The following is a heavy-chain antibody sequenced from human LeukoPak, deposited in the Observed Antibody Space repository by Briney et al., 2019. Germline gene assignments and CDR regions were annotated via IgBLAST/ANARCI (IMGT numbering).Heavy chain of an antibody. CDR3: GSDQRQIGAFDI. J-gene: IGHJ3*02. V-gene: IGHV4-4*07. CDR1: GGSIGTYY. Sequence: SETLSLTCTVSGGSIGTYYWSWIRQPAGKGLEWIGRIFTTGGANYNPSLKSRVTMSLDTSKNLFSLKLNSVTAADTAVYYCGSDQRQIGAFDIWGQGTMVTVSS. D-gene: IGHD3-22*01. CDR2: IFTTGGA.